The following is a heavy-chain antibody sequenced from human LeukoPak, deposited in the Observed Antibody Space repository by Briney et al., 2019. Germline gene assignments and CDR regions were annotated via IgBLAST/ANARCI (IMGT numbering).Heavy chain of an antibody. CDR3: ARFSYDFLTGSPLLNSFDY. CDR2: VNAGNGKT. J-gene: IGHJ4*02. CDR1: GYTFTRYA. Sequence: GASVKVSCKASGYTFTRYALHWVRQAPRQRLEWMGWVNAGNGKTKYSQKFQGRVTITRDTSASAAYMELNSPRSEDTAVYYCARFSYDFLTGSPLLNSFDYWGQGTLVTVSS. D-gene: IGHD3-9*01. V-gene: IGHV1-3*01.